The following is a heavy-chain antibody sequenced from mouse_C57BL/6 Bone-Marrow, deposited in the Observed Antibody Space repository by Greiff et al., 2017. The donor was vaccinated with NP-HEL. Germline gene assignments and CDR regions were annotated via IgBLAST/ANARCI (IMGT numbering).Heavy chain of an antibody. D-gene: IGHD2-1*01. CDR1: GFTFSSYA. J-gene: IGHJ3*01. V-gene: IGHV5-9-1*02. CDR3: TRDHGNYPAY. CDR2: ISSGGDYI. Sequence: EVMLVESGEGLVKPGGSLKLSCAASGFTFSSYAMSWVRQTPEKRLEWVAYISSGGDYIYYADTVKGRFTISRDNARNTLYLQMSSLKSEDTAMYYCTRDHGNYPAYWGQGTLVTVSA.